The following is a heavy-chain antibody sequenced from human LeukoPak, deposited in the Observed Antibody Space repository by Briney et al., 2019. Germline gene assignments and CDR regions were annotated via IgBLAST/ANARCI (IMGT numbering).Heavy chain of an antibody. CDR1: GVTFSGAA. V-gene: IGHV3-23*01. CDR3: AKSHSEAQRGYFDY. D-gene: IGHD5-24*01. Sequence: GGSLRLSCAASGVTFSGAAMTWGRDGPGEGLEWGSSISDNGDSTYYADSVKGRFTISRDNSRDTLYVQMHSLRAEDAAVYYCAKSHSEAQRGYFDYWGQGTLVTVSS. J-gene: IGHJ4*02. CDR2: ISDNGDST.